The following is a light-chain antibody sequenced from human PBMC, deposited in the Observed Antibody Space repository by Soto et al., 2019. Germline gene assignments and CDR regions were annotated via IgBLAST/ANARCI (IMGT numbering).Light chain of an antibody. CDR2: EGS. CDR1: SSDVGSYNL. CDR3: CSYAGSSTFE. V-gene: IGLV2-23*03. J-gene: IGLJ2*01. Sequence: QSALTQPASVSGSPGQSITICCTGTSSDVGSYNLVCWYQQHPGEAPKLLIYEGSKRPSGVSNRFSGSKSGNTASLTISGLQAEDEADYYCCSYAGSSTFEFGGGTKLTVL.